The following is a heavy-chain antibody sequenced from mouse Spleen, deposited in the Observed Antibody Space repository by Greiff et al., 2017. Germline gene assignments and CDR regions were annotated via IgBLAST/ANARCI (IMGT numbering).Heavy chain of an antibody. CDR1: GFNIKDDY. J-gene: IGHJ3*01. D-gene: IGHD5-5*01. CDR2: IDPENGDT. Sequence: EVQLQQSGAELVRPGASVKLSCTASGFNIKDDYMHWVKQRPEQGLEWIGWIDPENGDTEYASKFQGKATITADTSSNTAYLQLSSLTSEDTAVYYCTTLYLFAYWGQGTLVTVSA. V-gene: IGHV14-4*01. CDR3: TTLYLFAY.